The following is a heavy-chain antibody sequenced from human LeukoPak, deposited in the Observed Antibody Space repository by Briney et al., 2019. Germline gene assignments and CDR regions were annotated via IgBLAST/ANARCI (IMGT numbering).Heavy chain of an antibody. CDR2: ISGSGGST. Sequence: PGGSLRLSCAASGFTFGSYAMSWVRQAPGKGLEWVSAISGSGGSTYYADSVKGRFTISRDNSKNTLYLQMNSLRAEDTAVYYCAKAGYDFWSGYLVHWGQGTLVTVSS. J-gene: IGHJ4*02. CDR3: AKAGYDFWSGYLVH. D-gene: IGHD3-3*01. V-gene: IGHV3-23*01. CDR1: GFTFGSYA.